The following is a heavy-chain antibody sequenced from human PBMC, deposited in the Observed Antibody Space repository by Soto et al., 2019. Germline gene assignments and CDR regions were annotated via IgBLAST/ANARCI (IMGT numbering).Heavy chain of an antibody. Sequence: QVQLVESGGGVVQPGRSLRLSCAASGFTFSSYGMHWVRQAPGKGLEWVAVISYDGSNKYYADSVKGRFTISRDNSKNTLYLQMNSLRAEDTAVYYCAKDKDGYKQGYFDYWGQGTLVTVSS. CDR1: GFTFSSYG. V-gene: IGHV3-30*18. D-gene: IGHD5-12*01. CDR3: AKDKDGYKQGYFDY. J-gene: IGHJ4*02. CDR2: ISYDGSNK.